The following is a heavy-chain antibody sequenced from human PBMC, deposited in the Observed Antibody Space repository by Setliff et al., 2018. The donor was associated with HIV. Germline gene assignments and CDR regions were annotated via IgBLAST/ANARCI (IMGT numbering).Heavy chain of an antibody. J-gene: IGHJ1*01. D-gene: IGHD2-21*02. CDR2: IYYSGTT. CDR1: GGSINSDNYY. V-gene: IGHV4-39*01. CDR3: ASRGIVVVTMSMPDEFFVH. Sequence: PSETLSLTCSVSGGSINSDNYYLGWIRQAPGKGLEWIGSIYYSGTTYYNPSLRGRVTISVDRSRNQFSLTLNSVTAADTATYYCASRGIVVVTMSMPDEFFVHWGHGTLVTVSS.